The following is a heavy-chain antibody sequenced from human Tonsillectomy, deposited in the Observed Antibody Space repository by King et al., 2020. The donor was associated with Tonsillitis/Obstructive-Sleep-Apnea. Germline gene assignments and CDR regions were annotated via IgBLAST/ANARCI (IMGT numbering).Heavy chain of an antibody. CDR2: ISYDGSNK. J-gene: IGHJ3*02. V-gene: IGHV3-30*01. Sequence: VQLVESGGGVVQPGRSLRLSCAASGFTFSSYAMHWVRQAPGKGLEWVAVISYDGSNKYYADSVKGRFTISRDNSKNTLYLQMNSLRAEDTAVYYCARDVVAVAGNAFDIWGQGTMVTVSS. CDR3: ARDVVAVAGNAFDI. D-gene: IGHD6-19*01. CDR1: GFTFSSYA.